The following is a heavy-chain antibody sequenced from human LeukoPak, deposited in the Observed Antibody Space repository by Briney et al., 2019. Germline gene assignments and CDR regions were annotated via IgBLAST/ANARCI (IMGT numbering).Heavy chain of an antibody. CDR1: GFXFNYYA. D-gene: IGHD1-1*01. CDR3: AKGLEPGAFDI. J-gene: IGHJ3*02. Sequence: GGSLRLSCAASGFXFNYYAINWVRQAPGKGLEWVSAISGGGHSTYYADSVKGRFTISRDNSKNTLYLQMNSLRAEDTAVYFCAKGLEPGAFDIWGQGTRVTVSS. CDR2: ISGGGHST. V-gene: IGHV3-23*01.